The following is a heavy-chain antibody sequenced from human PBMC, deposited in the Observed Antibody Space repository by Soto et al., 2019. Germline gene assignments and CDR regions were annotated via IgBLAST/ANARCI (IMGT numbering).Heavy chain of an antibody. CDR3: AKSPRRGYEPPWDY. J-gene: IGHJ4*02. Sequence: EVQLLESGGRLVQPGGSLRLSCAASGFIFSTDASNWVRQAPGKGLEWVSGISGSGDNTYYADSVKGRFTISRDNSKNTLYLQMNYVRVEDTAVYYCAKSPRRGYEPPWDYWGQGTLVTVSS. D-gene: IGHD2-2*01. CDR1: GFIFSTDA. CDR2: ISGSGDNT. V-gene: IGHV3-23*01.